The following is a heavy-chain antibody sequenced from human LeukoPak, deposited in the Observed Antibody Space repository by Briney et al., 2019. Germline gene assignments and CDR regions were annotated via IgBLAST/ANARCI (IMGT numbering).Heavy chain of an antibody. CDR1: GFTFSSYA. J-gene: IGHJ4*02. CDR3: AKIFGYSYGQTSY. CDR2: ISGSGGST. V-gene: IGHV3-23*01. Sequence: GGSLRLSCAASGFTFSSYAMSWVRQAPGKGLEWVSAISGSGGSTYYADSVKGRFTISRDNSKNTPYLQMNSLRAEDTAVYYCAKIFGYSYGQTSYWGQGTLVTVSS. D-gene: IGHD5-18*01.